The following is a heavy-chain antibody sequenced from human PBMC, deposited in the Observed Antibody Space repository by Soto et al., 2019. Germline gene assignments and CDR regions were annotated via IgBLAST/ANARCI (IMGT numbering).Heavy chain of an antibody. Sequence: ASVNVSCKSSGGIFNTYSLSWVRQAPGQGLEWMGGIIPIFGTANYAQKFQGSVTITADESTNTTYMELSSLRSDDTAVYYCTRGTGMSHSWYADSWGQGTRVTVSS. CDR3: TRGTGMSHSWYADS. D-gene: IGHD6-13*01. CDR2: IIPIFGTA. V-gene: IGHV1-69*13. CDR1: GGIFNTYS. J-gene: IGHJ5*02.